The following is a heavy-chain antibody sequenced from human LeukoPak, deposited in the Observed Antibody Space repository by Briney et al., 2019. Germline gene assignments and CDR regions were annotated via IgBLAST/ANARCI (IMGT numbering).Heavy chain of an antibody. CDR3: ARGRGDGYNWNY. D-gene: IGHD5-24*01. CDR2: INHSGST. CDR1: GGSFSGYY. J-gene: IGHJ4*02. Sequence: PSETLSLTCAVYGGSFSGYYWSWIRQPPGKGLEWIGEINHSGSTNYNPSLKSRVTISVDTSKNQFSLKLSSVTAADTAVYYCARGRGDGYNWNYWGQRTLVTVSS. V-gene: IGHV4-34*01.